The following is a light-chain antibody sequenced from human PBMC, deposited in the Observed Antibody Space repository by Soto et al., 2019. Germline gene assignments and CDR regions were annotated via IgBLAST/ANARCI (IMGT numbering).Light chain of an antibody. Sequence: AIRMTQSPSSLSASTGHRFTITCRASQGISSYLAWYQQKPGKAPKLLIYAASTLQSGVPSRFSGSGSGTDFTLTISCLQPQDFAYYFCQQANSFQLTFGGGTKV. CDR3: QQANSFQLT. J-gene: IGKJ4*01. CDR1: QGISSY. CDR2: AAS. V-gene: IGKV1-8*01.